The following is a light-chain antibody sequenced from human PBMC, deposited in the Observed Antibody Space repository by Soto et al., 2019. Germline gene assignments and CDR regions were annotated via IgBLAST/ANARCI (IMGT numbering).Light chain of an antibody. Sequence: EIVMTQSPATLSVSPGERATLSCRASQSVSSNLAWYRQKPGQAPRLLIYGASTRATDVPARFSGSGSGTEFTLTISSLQSEDFAVYYCQQSYSTPYTFGQGTKLEI. CDR2: GAS. V-gene: IGKV3-15*01. CDR1: QSVSSN. J-gene: IGKJ2*01. CDR3: QQSYSTPYT.